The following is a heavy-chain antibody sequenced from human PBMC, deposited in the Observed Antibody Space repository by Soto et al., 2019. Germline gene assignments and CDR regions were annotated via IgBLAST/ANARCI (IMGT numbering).Heavy chain of an antibody. CDR1: GGTFSSYA. D-gene: IGHD6-19*01. V-gene: IGHV1-69*01. Sequence: HVQLVQSGAEVKKPGSSVKVSCKASGGTFSSYAISWVRQAAGQGREWMGGIIPIFGTATYAQKFQGRVTITADESTSTAYMELSSLRSEDTAVYYCASGSSGWGYYFDYWCQGTLVTVSS. J-gene: IGHJ4*02. CDR2: IIPIFGTA. CDR3: ASGSSGWGYYFDY.